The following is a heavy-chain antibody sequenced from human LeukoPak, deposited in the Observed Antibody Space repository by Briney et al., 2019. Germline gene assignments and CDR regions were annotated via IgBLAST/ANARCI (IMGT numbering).Heavy chain of an antibody. D-gene: IGHD6-25*01. CDR2: ISGSGGST. J-gene: IGHJ6*03. CDR3: AKGGRVAALRPYYYYYYMDV. CDR1: GFTFSNAW. V-gene: IGHV3-23*01. Sequence: GGSLRLSCAASGFTFSNAWMSWVRQAPGKGLEWVSAISGSGGSTYYADSVKGRFTISRDNSKNTLYLQMNSLRAEDTAVYYCAKGGRVAALRPYYYYYYMDVWGKGTTVTVSS.